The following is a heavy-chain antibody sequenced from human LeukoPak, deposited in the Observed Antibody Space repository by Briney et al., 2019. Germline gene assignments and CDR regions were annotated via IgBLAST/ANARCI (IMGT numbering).Heavy chain of an antibody. V-gene: IGHV3-7*01. CDR3: ARARIQLWPNARFDY. CDR1: GFTFSSYW. D-gene: IGHD5-18*01. Sequence: GGSLRLSCAASGFTFSSYWMSWVRQAPGKGLEWVANIKQDGSEKYYVDSVKGRFTISRDNAKNSLYLQMNSLRAEDTAVYYCARARIQLWPNARFDYWGQGTLVTVSS. J-gene: IGHJ4*02. CDR2: IKQDGSEK.